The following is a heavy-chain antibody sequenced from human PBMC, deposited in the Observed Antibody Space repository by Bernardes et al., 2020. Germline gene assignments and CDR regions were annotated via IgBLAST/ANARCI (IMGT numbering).Heavy chain of an antibody. D-gene: IGHD4-17*01. CDR1: GFTFSSYW. CDR2: INSDGSST. J-gene: IGHJ6*04. Sequence: SLRLSCAASGFTFSSYWMHWVRQAPGKGLVWVSRINSDGSSTSYADSVKGRFTISRDNAKNTLYLQMNSLRAEDTAVYYCARDYGDGYYYYYGMDVWGKGTTVTVSS. CDR3: ARDYGDGYYYYYGMDV. V-gene: IGHV3-74*01.